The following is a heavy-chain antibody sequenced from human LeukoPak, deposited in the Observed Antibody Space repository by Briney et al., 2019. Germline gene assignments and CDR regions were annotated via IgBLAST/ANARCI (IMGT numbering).Heavy chain of an antibody. CDR3: ARAVVVPAAYLDAFDI. D-gene: IGHD2-2*01. CDR2: ISSSGSTI. J-gene: IGHJ3*02. Sequence: PGGSLRLSCAASGFTFSDYYMSWIRQAPGKGLEWVSYISSSGSTIYYADSVKGRFTISRDNAKNSLYLQMNSLRAEDTAVYYCARAVVVPAAYLDAFDIWGQGTMVTVSS. CDR1: GFTFSDYY. V-gene: IGHV3-11*01.